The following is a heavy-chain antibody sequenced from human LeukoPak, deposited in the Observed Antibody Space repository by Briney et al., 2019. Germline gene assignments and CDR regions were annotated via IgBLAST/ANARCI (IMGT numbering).Heavy chain of an antibody. CDR2: IYPSGST. CDR1: GGAISSYH. Sequence: SETLSLTCTVSGGAISSYHWSWIRQPAGKGLEWIGRIYPSGSTNYNPSLKSRVTISVDTSKNQFSLKLSSVTAADTAVYYCARKGPGSSWYAYFDYWGQGTLVTVSS. D-gene: IGHD6-13*01. V-gene: IGHV4-4*07. CDR3: ARKGPGSSWYAYFDY. J-gene: IGHJ4*02.